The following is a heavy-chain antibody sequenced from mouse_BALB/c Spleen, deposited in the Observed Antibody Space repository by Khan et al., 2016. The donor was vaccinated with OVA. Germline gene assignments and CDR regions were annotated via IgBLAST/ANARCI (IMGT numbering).Heavy chain of an antibody. CDR3: ANCRCDCFDY. J-gene: IGHJ2*01. CDR1: GYTFTSYW. D-gene: IGHD2-14*01. V-gene: IGHV1-87*01. Sequence: QVQLQQSGAELARPGASVKLSCKASGYTFTSYWMQWVRQRPGQGLEWIGTIYPGDGDTSYNQKFKGKATLTADKSSSTAYMQLSSLTSEDSAVYYCANCRCDCFDYWGQGTTLTVSS. CDR2: IYPGDGDT.